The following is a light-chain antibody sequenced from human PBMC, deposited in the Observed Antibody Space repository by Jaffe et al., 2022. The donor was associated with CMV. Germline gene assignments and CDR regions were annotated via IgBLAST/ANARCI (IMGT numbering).Light chain of an antibody. V-gene: IGKV1-33*01. J-gene: IGKJ4*01. CDR2: DAS. CDR1: QHIINY. Sequence: DIQMTQSPSSLSASVGDRVTITCQASQHIINYLNWYQQKPGKSPQLLISDASNLKTGVPSRFSGSGSGTHFTFTISSLQPEDIATYYCQQYDTFPLTFGGGTKVDI. CDR3: QQYDTFPLT.